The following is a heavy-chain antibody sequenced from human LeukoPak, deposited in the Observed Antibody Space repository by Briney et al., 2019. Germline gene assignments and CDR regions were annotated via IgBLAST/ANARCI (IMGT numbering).Heavy chain of an antibody. V-gene: IGHV3-20*04. Sequence: GGSLRLSCAASGFTFDDYGMSWVRQAPGKGLVWVSGINWNGGSTGYADSVKGRFTISRDNAKNSLYLQMNSLRAEDTAVYYCARGLTIFGVVNDAFDIWGQGTMVTVSS. CDR3: ARGLTIFGVVNDAFDI. CDR2: INWNGGST. CDR1: GFTFDDYG. D-gene: IGHD3-3*01. J-gene: IGHJ3*02.